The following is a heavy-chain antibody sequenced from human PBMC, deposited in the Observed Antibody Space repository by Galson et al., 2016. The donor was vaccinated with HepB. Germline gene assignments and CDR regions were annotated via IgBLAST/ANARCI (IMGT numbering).Heavy chain of an antibody. CDR3: ARLKKAVVASTTESYYYYALDV. J-gene: IGHJ6*04. CDR2: IRNTGST. CDR1: GGSISTYY. D-gene: IGHD2-15*01. V-gene: IGHV4-59*08. Sequence: SETLSLTCTVSGGSISTYYWTCIRQPPGKGLEWIGYIRNTGSTNYNPSLKSRVTISVDPSKNQFSLKLSPVTAADTAVYYWARLKKAVVASTTESYYYYALDVWGKGTTVTASS.